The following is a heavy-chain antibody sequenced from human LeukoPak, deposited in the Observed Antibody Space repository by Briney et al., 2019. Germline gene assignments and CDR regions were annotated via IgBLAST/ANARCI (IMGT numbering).Heavy chain of an antibody. J-gene: IGHJ6*03. V-gene: IGHV4-38-2*01. D-gene: IGHD2-2*02. CDR2: IYHSGST. CDR1: GYSISSGYY. CDR3: ARLGGYCSSTSYYRNYYYYMDV. Sequence: PSETLSLTCAVSGYSISSGYYWGWIRQPPGKGLEWIGSIYHSGSTYYNPSLKSRVTISVDTSKNQFSLKLSSVTAADTAVYYCARLGGYCSSTSYYRNYYYYMDVWGKGTTVTVSS.